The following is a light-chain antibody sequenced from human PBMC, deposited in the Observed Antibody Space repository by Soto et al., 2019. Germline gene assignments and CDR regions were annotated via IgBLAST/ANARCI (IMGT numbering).Light chain of an antibody. CDR2: AAS. V-gene: IGKV1-27*01. J-gene: IGKJ4*01. Sequence: DIQVTQHPSSLSASVGDRVTITCRASQGIKNYLAWYQQKPGETPKLLIYAASTLESGIPPRFSGSGSGTDFTLTINNLQPEDVATYYCLRYYNAPFTFGGGTKVEIK. CDR3: LRYYNAPFT. CDR1: QGIKNY.